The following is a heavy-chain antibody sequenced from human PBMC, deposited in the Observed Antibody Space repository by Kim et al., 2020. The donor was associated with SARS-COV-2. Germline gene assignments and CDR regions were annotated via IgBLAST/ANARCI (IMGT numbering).Heavy chain of an antibody. D-gene: IGHD3-10*01. J-gene: IGHJ4*02. V-gene: IGHV1-3*01. CDR3: VREDIWGSGICYFDY. Sequence: QKFQGRVTITRDTSASTAYMELSSLRSEDTAVYYCVREDIWGSGICYFDYWGQGTLVTVSS.